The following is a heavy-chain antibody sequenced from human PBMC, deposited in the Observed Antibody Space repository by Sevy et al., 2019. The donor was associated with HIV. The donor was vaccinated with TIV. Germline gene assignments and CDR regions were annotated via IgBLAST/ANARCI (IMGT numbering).Heavy chain of an antibody. V-gene: IGHV1-2*02. J-gene: IGHJ5*02. CDR3: ARELEKSAAGRVGLPSDP. Sequence: ASVKVSCKASGYTFTGYYMHWVRQAPGQGLEWMGWINPNSGGTNYAQKFQGRVTMTRDTSISTAYMELSRLISDDTAVYYCARELEKSAAGRVGLPSDPWGQGTLVTVSS. CDR1: GYTFTGYY. CDR2: INPNSGGT. D-gene: IGHD6-13*01.